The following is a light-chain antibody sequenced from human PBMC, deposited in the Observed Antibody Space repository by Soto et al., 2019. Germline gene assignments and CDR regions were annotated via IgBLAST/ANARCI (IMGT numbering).Light chain of an antibody. CDR2: DVT. CDR3: CSYAGSYTYV. Sequence: QSALTQPRLVSGSPGQSVTISCTGTSSDVGGYNYVSWYQHHPGKAPKLMIYDVTKRPSGVRDRFSASKSGNTASLTISGPQAEDEADYYCCSYAGSYTYVFGTGTKVTVL. J-gene: IGLJ1*01. V-gene: IGLV2-11*01. CDR1: SSDVGGYNY.